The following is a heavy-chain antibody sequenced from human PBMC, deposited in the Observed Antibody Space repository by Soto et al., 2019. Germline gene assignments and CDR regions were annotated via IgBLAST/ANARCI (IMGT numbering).Heavy chain of an antibody. Sequence: GGSVEISCKVSGDTFTNYCVGCVGQKPGKGLEWMGIIYPGDSDTKYNPSFQGQVTISADKSITTTYLQWSSLKASDTAIYYCAASIFYYGMDVWGQGTTVTVSS. CDR2: IYPGDSDT. V-gene: IGHV5-51*01. CDR3: AASIFYYGMDV. CDR1: GDTFTNYC. J-gene: IGHJ6*02.